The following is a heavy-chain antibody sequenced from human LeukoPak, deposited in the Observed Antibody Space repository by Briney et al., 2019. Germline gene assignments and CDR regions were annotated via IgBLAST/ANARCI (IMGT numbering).Heavy chain of an antibody. D-gene: IGHD6-13*01. CDR3: ARGGAAAAPYYYYMDV. CDR2: INPIFGTA. Sequence: SVKVSCKASGGTFSSYAISWVRQAPGQGLEWMGGINPIFGTANYAQKFQGRVTITADKSTSTAYMELSSLRSEDTAVYYCARGGAAAAPYYYYMDVWGKGTTVTVSS. J-gene: IGHJ6*03. V-gene: IGHV1-69*06. CDR1: GGTFSSYA.